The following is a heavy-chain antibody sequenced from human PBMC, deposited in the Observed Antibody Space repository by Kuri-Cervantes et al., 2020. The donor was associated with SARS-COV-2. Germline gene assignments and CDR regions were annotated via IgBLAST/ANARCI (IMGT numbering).Heavy chain of an antibody. CDR3: ARGEVTIFGVVIMGAFDI. V-gene: IGHV3-9*01. CDR2: ISWNSGSI. Sequence: GGSLRLSCAASGFTFDDYAMHWVRQAPGKGLEWVSGISWNSGSIGYADSVKGRFTISRDNAKNSLYLQMNSLRAEDTAVYYCARGEVTIFGVVIMGAFDIWGQGTRVTVSS. CDR1: GFTFDDYA. D-gene: IGHD3-3*01. J-gene: IGHJ3*02.